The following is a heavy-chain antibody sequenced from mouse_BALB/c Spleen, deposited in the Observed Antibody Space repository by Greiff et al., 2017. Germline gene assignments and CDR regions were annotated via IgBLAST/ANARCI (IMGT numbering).Heavy chain of an antibody. V-gene: IGHV3-2*02. CDR2: ISYSGST. CDR3: AKMRASYAMDY. D-gene: IGHD3-3*01. J-gene: IGHJ4*01. CDR1: GYSITSDYA. Sequence: EVQRVESGPGLVKPSQSLSLTCTVTGYSITSDYAWNWIRQFPGNKLEWMGYISYSGSTSYNPSLKSRISITRDTSKNQFFLQLNSVTTEDTATYYCAKMRASYAMDYWGQGTSVTVSS.